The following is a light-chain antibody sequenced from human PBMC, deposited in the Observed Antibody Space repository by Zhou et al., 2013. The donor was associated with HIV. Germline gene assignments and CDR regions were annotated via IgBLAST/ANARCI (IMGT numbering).Light chain of an antibody. CDR2: GAS. J-gene: IGKJ5*01. V-gene: IGKV3-20*01. CDR3: QQDTL. Sequence: EIVLTQSPVTLSLSPGERATLSCRASQSVSSSYLAWYQQKPGQAPRLLIYGASSRATGIPDRFSGSGSGTDATLTISRLEPEDFTLYFCQQDTLFGQVTRLEIK. CDR1: QSVSSSY.